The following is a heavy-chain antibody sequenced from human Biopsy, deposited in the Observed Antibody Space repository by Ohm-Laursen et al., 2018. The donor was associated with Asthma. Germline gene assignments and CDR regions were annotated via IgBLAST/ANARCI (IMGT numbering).Heavy chain of an antibody. CDR2: IYSGGTS. J-gene: IGHJ4*02. CDR3: ARVWQLATLDS. D-gene: IGHD6-13*01. V-gene: IGHV3-53*01. CDR1: GFTVSRDH. Sequence: SLRLSCAASGFTVSRDHMFWVRQAPGKGLEWVSVIYSGGTSHTADSVRGRFTISRDFSKNTLHLQMHSLRAEDTAVYYCARVWQLATLDSWGQGTLVTVSS.